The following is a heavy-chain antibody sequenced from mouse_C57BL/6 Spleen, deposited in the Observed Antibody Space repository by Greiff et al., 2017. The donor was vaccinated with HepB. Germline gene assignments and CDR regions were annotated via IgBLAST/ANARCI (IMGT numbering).Heavy chain of an antibody. V-gene: IGHV1-80*01. CDR1: GYAFSSYW. CDR3: ARKGGDSNYPFAY. Sequence: VKLQESGAELVKPGASVKISCKASGYAFSSYWMNWVKQRPGKGLEWIGQIYPGDGDTNYNGKFKGKATLTADKSSSTAYMQLSSLTSEDSAVYFCARKGGDSNYPFAYWGQGTLVTVSA. CDR2: IYPGDGDT. J-gene: IGHJ3*01. D-gene: IGHD2-5*01.